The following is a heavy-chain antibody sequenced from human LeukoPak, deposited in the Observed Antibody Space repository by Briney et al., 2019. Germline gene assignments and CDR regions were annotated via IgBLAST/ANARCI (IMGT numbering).Heavy chain of an antibody. CDR1: GLTFSSYS. J-gene: IGHJ4*02. V-gene: IGHV3-21*01. CDR2: ISSSSSYI. D-gene: IGHD3-22*01. Sequence: GGSLRLSRAASGLTFSSYSMNWVRQAPGKGLEWVSSISSSSSYIYYADSVKGRFTISRDNAKNSLYLQMNSLRVEDTAVYYCARDSRAYHYDSSGYYIFDYWGQGTLVTASS. CDR3: ARDSRAYHYDSSGYYIFDY.